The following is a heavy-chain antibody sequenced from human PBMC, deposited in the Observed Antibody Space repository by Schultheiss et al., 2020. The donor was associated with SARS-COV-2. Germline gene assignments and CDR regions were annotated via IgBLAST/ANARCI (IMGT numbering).Heavy chain of an antibody. J-gene: IGHJ5*02. CDR3: ARHLRKARLHNWFDP. Sequence: ASVKVSCKASGYTFTGYYMHWVRQAPGQGLEWMGWINPNSGGTNYAQKFQGRVTMTRDTSISTAYMELSRLRSDDTAVYYCARHLRKARLHNWFDPWGQGTLVTVSS. CDR1: GYTFTGYY. V-gene: IGHV1-2*02. CDR2: INPNSGGT. D-gene: IGHD1-26*01.